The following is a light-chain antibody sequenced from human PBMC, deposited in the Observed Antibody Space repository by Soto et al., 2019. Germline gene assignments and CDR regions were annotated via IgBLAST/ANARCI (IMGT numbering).Light chain of an antibody. CDR2: ATS. CDR1: QAIRN. J-gene: IGKJ2*01. CDR3: LQPDASPYT. Sequence: DIPMTQSPFSLSASVGDRVTITCRASQAIRNLGWFQQKPGEAPKRLIYATSNLESGVPSRFSGSGSGTEFRLTIGILQTEGFATHLRLQPDASPYTFGPGTKRDI. V-gene: IGKV1-17*01.